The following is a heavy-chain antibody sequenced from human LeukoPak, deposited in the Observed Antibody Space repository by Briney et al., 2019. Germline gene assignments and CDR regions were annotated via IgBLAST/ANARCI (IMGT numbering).Heavy chain of an antibody. V-gene: IGHV4-30-4*08. D-gene: IGHD3-3*01. CDR1: GGSISSGDYY. CDR3: ASPTIFGVVIDY. CDR2: IYYSGST. Sequence: SETLSLTCTVSGGSISSGDYYWSWIRQPPGTGLEWIGYIYYSGSTYYNPSLKSRVTISVDTSKNQFSLKLSSVTAADTAVYYCASPTIFGVVIDYWGQGTLVTVSS. J-gene: IGHJ4*02.